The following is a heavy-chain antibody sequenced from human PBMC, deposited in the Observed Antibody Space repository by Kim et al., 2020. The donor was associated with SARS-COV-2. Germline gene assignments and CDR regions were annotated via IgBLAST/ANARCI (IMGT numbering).Heavy chain of an antibody. Sequence: ASVKVSCKASGYTFTGYYIHWVRQAPGQGLEWMGWINPNSGGTKYAQKFQGRVTMTRDTSISTAYMELSWLRSDDTAVFYCARGQLETWGQGTLVTVSS. CDR2: INPNSGGT. V-gene: IGHV1-2*02. J-gene: IGHJ5*02. D-gene: IGHD6-6*01. CDR1: GYTFTGYY. CDR3: ARGQLET.